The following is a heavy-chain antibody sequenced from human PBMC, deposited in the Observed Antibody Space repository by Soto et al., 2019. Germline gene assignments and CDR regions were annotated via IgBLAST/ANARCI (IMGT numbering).Heavy chain of an antibody. CDR3: AGPLGSSATPLGDYCAIDV. V-gene: IGHV1-69*06. D-gene: IGHD2-15*01. CDR1: GGTFSSFA. Sequence: QVQLVPSGAEVKKPGSSVKVSCKASGGTFSSFAISWVRQAPGQGLAWVGGVIPMFGTANYAQKLEDRVTITADISTTTADMELRRLRSPDTAVYYWAGPLGSSATPLGDYCAIDVGGQGTPVTVSS. CDR2: VIPMFGTA. J-gene: IGHJ6*02.